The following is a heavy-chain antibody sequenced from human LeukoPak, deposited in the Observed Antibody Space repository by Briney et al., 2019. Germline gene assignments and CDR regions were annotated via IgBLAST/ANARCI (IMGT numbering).Heavy chain of an antibody. Sequence: GGSLRLSCAASGFTFSSYWMSWVRQAPGKGLEWVANIKQDGSEKYYVDSVKGRFTISRDNAKNSLYLQMNSLRAEDTAVYYCARINFEGYYYYYMDVWGKGTTVTVSS. V-gene: IGHV3-7*01. CDR3: ARINFEGYYYYYMDV. CDR1: GFTFSSYW. CDR2: IKQDGSEK. J-gene: IGHJ6*03.